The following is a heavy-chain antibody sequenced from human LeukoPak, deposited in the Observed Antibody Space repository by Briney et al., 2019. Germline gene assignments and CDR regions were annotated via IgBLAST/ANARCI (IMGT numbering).Heavy chain of an antibody. D-gene: IGHD5-18*01. CDR2: ISWNSGSI. J-gene: IGHJ4*02. V-gene: IGHV3-9*01. CDR3: AKDVSGYSAYFDS. CDR1: GFSFDDYA. Sequence: PGGSLRLSCAVSGFSFDDYAMHWVRQAPGEGLEWVSGISWNSGSIGYADSVKGRFTISRDNAKKSLFLQMDSLRPEDTALYYCAKDVSGYSAYFDSWGQGTLVTVSS.